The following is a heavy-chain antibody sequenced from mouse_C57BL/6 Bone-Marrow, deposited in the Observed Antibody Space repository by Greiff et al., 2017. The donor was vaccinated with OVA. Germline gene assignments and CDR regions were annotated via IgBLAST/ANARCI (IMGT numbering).Heavy chain of an antibody. J-gene: IGHJ1*03. CDR1: GFTFSDYG. Sequence: EVKVVESGGGLVKPGGSLKLSCAASGFTFSDYGMHWVRQAPEKGLEWVAYISSGSSTIYYADTVKGRFTISRDNAKNTLFLQMTSLRSEDTAMYYCARAYYYGSSGYFDVWGTGTTVTVSS. CDR2: ISSGSSTI. V-gene: IGHV5-17*01. D-gene: IGHD1-1*01. CDR3: ARAYYYGSSGYFDV.